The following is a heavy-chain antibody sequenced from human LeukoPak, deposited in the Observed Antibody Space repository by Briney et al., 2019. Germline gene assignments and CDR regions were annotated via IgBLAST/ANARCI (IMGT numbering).Heavy chain of an antibody. D-gene: IGHD5-24*01. CDR3: AKYGSTAIITGAGHFDY. CDR2: MNPNSGNT. J-gene: IGHJ4*02. V-gene: IGHV1-8*01. Sequence: ASVKVSCKASGYTFTTYDINWVRQATGQGLEWMGWMNPNSGNTGYAQKFQGRVTMTRNTSISTAYMELSSLRAEDTAVYYCAKYGSTAIITGAGHFDYWGQGTLVTVSS. CDR1: GYTFTTYD.